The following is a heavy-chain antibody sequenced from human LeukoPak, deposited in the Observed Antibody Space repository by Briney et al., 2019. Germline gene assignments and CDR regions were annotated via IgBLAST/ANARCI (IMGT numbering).Heavy chain of an antibody. V-gene: IGHV4-59*01. J-gene: IGHJ6*03. CDR2: IYYSGST. CDR1: GGSISSYY. D-gene: IGHD6-6*01. CDR3: ARWGYSSSSWYYYYYMDV. Sequence: PSETLSLTCTVSGGSISSYYWSWIRQPPGKGLEWIGYIYYSGSTNYNPSLKSRVTISVDTSKNQFSLKLSSVTAADTAVYYCARWGYSSSSWYYYYYMDVWGKGTTVTVSS.